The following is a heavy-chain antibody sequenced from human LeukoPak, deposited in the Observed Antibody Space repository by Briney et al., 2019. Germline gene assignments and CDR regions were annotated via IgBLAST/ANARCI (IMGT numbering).Heavy chain of an antibody. CDR2: ISGTGSIV. Sequence: GGSLRLSCAASGFTFSSYSMNWVRQAPGRGLEWVSSISGTGSIVFYADSLKGRFTISRDNAKNSLYLQMNSLRAEDTAVYYCARVQDSSGFDAFDIWGQGTMVTVSS. CDR3: ARVQDSSGFDAFDI. D-gene: IGHD6-19*01. J-gene: IGHJ3*02. CDR1: GFTFSSYS. V-gene: IGHV3-48*01.